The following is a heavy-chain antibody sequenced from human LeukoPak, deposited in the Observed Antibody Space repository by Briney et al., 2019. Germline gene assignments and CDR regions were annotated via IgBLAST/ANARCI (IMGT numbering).Heavy chain of an antibody. J-gene: IGHJ4*02. Sequence: GGSLRLSCAASGFTFSSYAMSWVRQAPGKGLEWVSTISGSGGSTYYADSVKGRFTISRDNSKNTLYLQMNSLRAEDTAVYYCARRAGAYSHPYDYWGQGTLVTVSS. CDR2: ISGSGGST. D-gene: IGHD4/OR15-4a*01. V-gene: IGHV3-23*01. CDR1: GFTFSSYA. CDR3: ARRAGAYSHPYDY.